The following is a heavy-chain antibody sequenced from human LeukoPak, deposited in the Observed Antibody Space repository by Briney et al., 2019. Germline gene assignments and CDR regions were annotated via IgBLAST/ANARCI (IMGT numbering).Heavy chain of an antibody. J-gene: IGHJ4*02. Sequence: PGGSLRLSCAASGFTFSSYSMNWVRQAPGKGLEWVSYISSSSSTIYYADSVKGRFTISRDNAKNSLYLQMNSLRAEDTAVYYCARDFRFQLDYWGQGTLVAVSS. CDR3: ARDFRFQLDY. V-gene: IGHV3-48*01. CDR1: GFTFSSYS. CDR2: ISSSSSTI. D-gene: IGHD2-2*01.